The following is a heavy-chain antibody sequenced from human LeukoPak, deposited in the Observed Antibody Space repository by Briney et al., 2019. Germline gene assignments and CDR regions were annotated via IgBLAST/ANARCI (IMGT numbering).Heavy chain of an antibody. D-gene: IGHD3-10*01. CDR3: ARGNMGRLNYYVLDL. V-gene: IGHV1-69*04. J-gene: IGHJ6*02. CDR2: IIPILGMV. CDR1: RGTFSAFP. Sequence: ASMTVSFKASRGTFSAFPLSWVRQAPGQGLDWMGRIIPILGMVNYARKFQGRVTITADTSTRTVYMELSSLTSEDTAVYYCARGNMGRLNYYVLDLWGQGTTVIVSS.